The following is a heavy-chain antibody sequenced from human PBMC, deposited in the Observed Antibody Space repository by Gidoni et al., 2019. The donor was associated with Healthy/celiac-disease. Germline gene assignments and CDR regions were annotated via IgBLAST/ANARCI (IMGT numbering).Heavy chain of an antibody. J-gene: IGHJ5*02. CDR3: AKGGRAIFGVVIDNWFDP. Sequence: QVQMVETGGGVVQPGRYLRLSCAASGFTFSSYGMHWVCQAPGKGLAWVAVISYDGSNKYYADSVKGRFTISRDNSKNTLYLQMNSLRAEDTAVYYCAKGGRAIFGVVIDNWFDPWGQGTLVTVSS. CDR1: GFTFSSYG. CDR2: ISYDGSNK. V-gene: IGHV3-30*18. D-gene: IGHD3-3*01.